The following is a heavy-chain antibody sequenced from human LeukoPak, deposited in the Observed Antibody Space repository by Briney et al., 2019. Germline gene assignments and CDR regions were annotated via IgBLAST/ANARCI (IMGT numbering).Heavy chain of an antibody. J-gene: IGHJ4*02. Sequence: SETLSLTCTVSGYSISSGYYWGWIRQPPGKGLEWIGSIYHSGSTYYNPSLKSRVTISVDTSKNQFSLKLSSVTAADTAVYYCARTPTYYYGSGSYYKKGFYFDYWGQGTLVTVSS. CDR2: IYHSGST. D-gene: IGHD3-10*01. CDR1: GYSISSGYY. CDR3: ARTPTYYYGSGSYYKKGFYFDY. V-gene: IGHV4-38-2*02.